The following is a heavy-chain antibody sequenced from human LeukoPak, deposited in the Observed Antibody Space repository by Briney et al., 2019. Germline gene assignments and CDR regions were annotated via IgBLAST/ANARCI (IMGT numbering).Heavy chain of an antibody. D-gene: IGHD6-13*01. V-gene: IGHV1-69*04. J-gene: IGHJ4*02. CDR2: IIPILGIA. CDR3: ARGRDSSSWTGYFDY. Sequence: EASVKVSCKASGGTFNSYAISWVRQAPGQGLEWMGRIIPILGIANYAQKFQGRVTITADKSTSTAYMELSSLRSEDTAVYYCARGRDSSSWTGYFDYWGQGTLVTVSS. CDR1: GGTFNSYA.